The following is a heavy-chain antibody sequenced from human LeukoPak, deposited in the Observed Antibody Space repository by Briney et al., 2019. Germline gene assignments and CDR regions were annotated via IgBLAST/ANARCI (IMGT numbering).Heavy chain of an antibody. CDR2: IYYSGST. CDR1: GGSISSYY. Sequence: SETLSLTCTVSGGSISSYYWSWTRQPPGKGLEWIGYIYYSGSTNYNPSLKSRVTISVDTSKNQFSLDLSSVTAADTAVYYCARQKCTSTSCLTKNAFDIWGQGTMVTVSS. J-gene: IGHJ3*02. CDR3: ARQKCTSTSCLTKNAFDI. V-gene: IGHV4-59*08. D-gene: IGHD2-2*01.